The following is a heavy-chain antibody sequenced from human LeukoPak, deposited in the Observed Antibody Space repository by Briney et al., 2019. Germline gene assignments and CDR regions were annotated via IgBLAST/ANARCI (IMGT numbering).Heavy chain of an antibody. CDR1: GFTCSSCW. CDR2: IKQDGSEK. CDR3: ARIRRGWSQNWDY. D-gene: IGHD6-19*01. Sequence: GGSLRLSCAASGFTCSSCWMSWARQAPGKGLEWVANIKQDGSEKYYVDSVKGRFTISRDNAKNSLYLQMKSLRAEDTAVYYCARIRRGWSQNWDYWGQGTLVTVSS. V-gene: IGHV3-7*01. J-gene: IGHJ4*02.